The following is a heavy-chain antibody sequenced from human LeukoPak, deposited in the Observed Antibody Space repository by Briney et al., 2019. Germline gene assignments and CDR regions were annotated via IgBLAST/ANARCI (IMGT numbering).Heavy chain of an antibody. V-gene: IGHV3-21*01. CDR3: ARAMGGPGAFDI. Sequence: GGSLRLSCAASGFTFSSYSTNWVRQAPGKGLEWVSSISSSSSYIYYADSVKGRFTISRDNAKNSLYLQMNSLRAEDTAVYYCARAMGGPGAFDIWGQGTMVTVSS. CDR2: ISSSSSYI. J-gene: IGHJ3*02. CDR1: GFTFSSYS. D-gene: IGHD1-26*01.